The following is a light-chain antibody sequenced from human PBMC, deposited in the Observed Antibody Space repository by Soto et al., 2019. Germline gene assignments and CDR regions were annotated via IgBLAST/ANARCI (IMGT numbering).Light chain of an antibody. Sequence: IQLTDSPSTLSASVGDSLTITCRASQGIRNDLGWYQQKPGKAPKLLIYDASSLESGVPSRFSGSGSGTEFTLTISRLQPEDFATYYCQQYETYPKTFGQGTKVDIK. J-gene: IGKJ1*01. V-gene: IGKV1-17*01. CDR3: QQYETYPKT. CDR1: QGIRND. CDR2: DAS.